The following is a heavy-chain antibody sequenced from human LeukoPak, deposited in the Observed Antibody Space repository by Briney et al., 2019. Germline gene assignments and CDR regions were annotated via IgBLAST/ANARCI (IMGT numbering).Heavy chain of an antibody. CDR1: GFTFSDYY. CDR3: ARDNRGERTPGWGYGGFDI. Sequence: GGSLRLSCAASGFTFSDYYMSWIRQTPGKGLEWVSYISSSSGHTEYADSVKGRFTVSRDNAKNSLFLQLNSLRADDTAVYYCARDNRGERTPGWGYGGFDIWGQGTMVSVSS. D-gene: IGHD3-16*01. V-gene: IGHV3-11*06. J-gene: IGHJ3*02. CDR2: ISSSSGHT.